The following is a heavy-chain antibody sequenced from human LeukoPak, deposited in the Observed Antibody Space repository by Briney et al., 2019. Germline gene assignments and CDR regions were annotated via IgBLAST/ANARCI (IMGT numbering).Heavy chain of an antibody. D-gene: IGHD5-24*01. J-gene: IGHJ4*02. V-gene: IGHV1-69*04. Sequence: EASVKVSCKASGGTFSSYAISWVRQAPGQGLEWMGRIIPILGIANYAQKFQGRVTITADKSTSTAYMELSSLRSEDTAVYYCARMATANIPFDYWGQGTLVTVSS. CDR3: ARMATANIPFDY. CDR2: IIPILGIA. CDR1: GGTFSSYA.